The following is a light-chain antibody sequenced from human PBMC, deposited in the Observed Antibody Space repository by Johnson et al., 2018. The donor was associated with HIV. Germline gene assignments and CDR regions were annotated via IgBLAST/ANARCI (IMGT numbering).Light chain of an antibody. CDR2: DNN. CDR3: GTWDSSLSAPYV. CDR1: SCDIGNNY. J-gene: IGLJ1*01. Sequence: QSVLTQPPSVSAAPGQKVTISCSGSSCDIGNNYVSWHQQLPGTAPKLLIYDNNNRSSGIPDRISGSKSGTSVTLGITGLQTGDEADYYCGTWDSSLSAPYVFGTGTKVTVL. V-gene: IGLV1-51*01.